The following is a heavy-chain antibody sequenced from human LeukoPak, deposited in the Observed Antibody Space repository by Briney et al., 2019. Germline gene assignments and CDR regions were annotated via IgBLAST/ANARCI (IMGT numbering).Heavy chain of an antibody. V-gene: IGHV1-18*01. D-gene: IGHD3-22*01. CDR1: GYTLTELS. CDR2: ISAYNGNT. J-gene: IGHJ6*02. CDR3: ARDAYYDSSGYYLTLVYYYYGMDV. Sequence: ASVKVSCKVSGYTLTELSMHWVRQAPGQGLEWMGWISAYNGNTNYAQKLQGRVTMTTDTSTSTAYMELRSLRSDDTAVYYCARDAYYDSSGYYLTLVYYYYGMDVWGQGTTVTVSS.